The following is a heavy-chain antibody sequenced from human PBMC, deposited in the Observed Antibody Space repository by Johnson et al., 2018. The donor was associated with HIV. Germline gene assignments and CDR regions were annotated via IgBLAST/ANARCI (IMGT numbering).Heavy chain of an antibody. D-gene: IGHD3-22*01. V-gene: IGHV3-7*01. CDR3: AKDKGRDYYDSSGYESEDAFDI. Sequence: VQLVESGGGLVQPGGSLRLSCEASGFTFATYWMTWVRQVPGKGLECVANIKQDGSERYYADSVKGRFTISRDNAKNSLYLQMNSLRAEDPAVYYCAKDKGRDYYDSSGYESEDAFDIWGQGTMVTVSS. CDR1: GFTFATYW. J-gene: IGHJ3*02. CDR2: IKQDGSER.